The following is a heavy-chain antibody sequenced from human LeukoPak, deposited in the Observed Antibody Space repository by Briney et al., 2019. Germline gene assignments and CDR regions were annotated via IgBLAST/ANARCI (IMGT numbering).Heavy chain of an antibody. V-gene: IGHV4-34*01. J-gene: IGHJ5*02. Sequence: PSEALSLTCAVYGESFSGYYWSWIRQPPGKGLEWIGEINHSGSTNYNPSLKSRVTISVDTSKNQFSLKLSSVTAADTAVYYCARYSSGWYPYNWFDPWGQGTLVTVSS. CDR2: INHSGST. CDR3: ARYSSGWYPYNWFDP. CDR1: GESFSGYY. D-gene: IGHD6-19*01.